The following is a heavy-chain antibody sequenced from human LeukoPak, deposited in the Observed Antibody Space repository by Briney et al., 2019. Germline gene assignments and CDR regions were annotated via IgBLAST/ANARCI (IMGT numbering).Heavy chain of an antibody. V-gene: IGHV4-4*07. CDR2: IYTSGST. J-gene: IGHJ3*02. CDR1: GGSISSYY. Sequence: SETLSLTCTVSGGSISSYYWSWLRQPAGKGLEWIGRIYTSGSTNYNPSLKSRVTMSVDTSKNQFSLKLSSVTAADTAVYYCARDKGYGDYVAFDIWGQGTMVTVSS. D-gene: IGHD4-17*01. CDR3: ARDKGYGDYVAFDI.